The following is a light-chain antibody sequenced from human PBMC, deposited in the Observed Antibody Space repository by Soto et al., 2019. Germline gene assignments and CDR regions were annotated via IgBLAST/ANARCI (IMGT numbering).Light chain of an antibody. Sequence: DIQMTQSPSTLSASVGDRVTITCRASQSISTWLAWYQQKPGKAPKLLIYKASSLESGVPSRFGGSGSGTEFTLTISSLQTDDFATYDCQQYNSYWTFGQGTKVEIK. J-gene: IGKJ1*01. CDR1: QSISTW. V-gene: IGKV1-5*03. CDR3: QQYNSYWT. CDR2: KAS.